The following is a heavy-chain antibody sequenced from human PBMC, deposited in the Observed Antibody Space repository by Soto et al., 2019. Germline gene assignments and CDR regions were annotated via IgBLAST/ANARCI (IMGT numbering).Heavy chain of an antibody. J-gene: IGHJ3*02. CDR3: ARGARGQLVGPSLDAFDI. CDR1: GYTFTGYY. Sequence: QVQLVQSGAEVKKPGASVKVSCKASGYTFTGYYMHWVRQAPGQGLEWMGWINPNSGGTNYAQKFQGWVTMTRDTSISTAYMELSRLRSDDTAVYYCARGARGQLVGPSLDAFDIWGQGTMVTVSS. CDR2: INPNSGGT. V-gene: IGHV1-2*04. D-gene: IGHD6-6*01.